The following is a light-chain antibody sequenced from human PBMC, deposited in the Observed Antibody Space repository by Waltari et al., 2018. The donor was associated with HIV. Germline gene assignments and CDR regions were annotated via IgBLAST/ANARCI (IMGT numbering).Light chain of an antibody. V-gene: IGLV2-8*01. J-gene: IGLJ3*02. Sequence: QSALTQPPSASGSLGQSVTISCTGSSSDLRVYASVSWFQQHPRSAPKLLLYDVARRPSTVSDRFSGSRSGSTAFLTVAGLQPDDEATYFCSSYGDSLRVLFGGGTNVTVL. CDR2: DVA. CDR1: SSDLRVYAS. CDR3: SSYGDSLRVL.